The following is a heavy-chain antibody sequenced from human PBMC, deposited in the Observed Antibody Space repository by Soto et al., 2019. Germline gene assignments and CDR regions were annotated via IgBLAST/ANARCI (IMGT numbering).Heavy chain of an antibody. CDR1: GFTFSSYG. D-gene: IGHD2-15*01. Sequence: LRLSCAASGFTFSSYGMHWVRQAPGKGLEWVAVIWYDGSNKYYADSVKGRFTISRDNSKNTLYLQMNSLRAEDTAVYYCAREHCSGGSCPLDYWGQGTLVTVSS. CDR3: AREHCSGGSCPLDY. J-gene: IGHJ4*02. CDR2: IWYDGSNK. V-gene: IGHV3-33*01.